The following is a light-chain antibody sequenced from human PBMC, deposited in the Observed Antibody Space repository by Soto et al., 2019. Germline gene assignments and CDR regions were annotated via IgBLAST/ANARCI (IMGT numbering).Light chain of an antibody. CDR3: HVWDSDSDHYV. Sequence: YELTQPPSVSVAPGQTARITCGGNKLGSKNVHWCQQKPGQAPVLVVYDDSDRPSGIPERFSGSNSGNTATLTISRVEAGDEADYFCHVWDSDSDHYVFGSGTKLTVL. CDR2: DDS. J-gene: IGLJ1*01. V-gene: IGLV3-21*02. CDR1: KLGSKN.